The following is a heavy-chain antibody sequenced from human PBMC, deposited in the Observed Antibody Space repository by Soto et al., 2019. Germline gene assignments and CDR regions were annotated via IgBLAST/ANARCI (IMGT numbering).Heavy chain of an antibody. D-gene: IGHD1-26*01. V-gene: IGHV3-23*01. J-gene: IGHJ4*02. CDR2: ISGSGGAT. CDR1: GFTFSTYA. CDR3: AKGLVGAWDY. Sequence: GGSLRLSCAGTGFTFSTYAMSWVRQAPGKGLEWVSAISGSGGATYYADSVKGRFTISRDNSKNTLYLQMNSLRAEDTAVYYCAKGLVGAWDYWGQGTLVTVSS.